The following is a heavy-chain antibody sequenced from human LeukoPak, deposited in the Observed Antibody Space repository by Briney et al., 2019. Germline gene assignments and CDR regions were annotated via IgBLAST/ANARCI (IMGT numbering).Heavy chain of an antibody. CDR3: ARGLGWFDP. Sequence: SETLSLTCAVSGGSISSSNWWSWVRQPPGKGLEGFGVINNSGSTNYNPSLKSRVTISVDTSKNHFSLKLSSVTAADPAVYYCARGLGWFDPGGRGTLVTVPS. V-gene: IGHV4-4*02. CDR1: GGSISSSNW. J-gene: IGHJ5*02. CDR2: INNSGST. D-gene: IGHD5/OR15-5a*01.